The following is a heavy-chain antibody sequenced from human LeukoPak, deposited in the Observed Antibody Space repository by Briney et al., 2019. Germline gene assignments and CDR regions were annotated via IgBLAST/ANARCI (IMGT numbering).Heavy chain of an antibody. D-gene: IGHD4-17*01. CDR3: AGDYGDYYFDY. Sequence: PSETLSLTCTVSGGPIRSHYWSWIRQPPGKGLEWIGYIYYSGSTNYNPSLKSRVTVSIDTSTNQFSLKLSSVTAADTAVYFCAGDYGDYYFDYWGQGTLVTVSS. J-gene: IGHJ4*02. CDR1: GGPIRSHY. V-gene: IGHV4-59*11. CDR2: IYYSGST.